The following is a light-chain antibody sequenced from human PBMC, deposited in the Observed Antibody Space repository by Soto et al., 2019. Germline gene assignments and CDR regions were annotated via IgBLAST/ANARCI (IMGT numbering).Light chain of an antibody. V-gene: IGKV1-39*01. Sequence: DIQMTQSPSSLSASVGDRVTITCRTSQSISTSLNWYQQKAGKAPKLLIYGASTLQSGVPLRFSGSGSGTDFTLTISSLQPDDFATYYCQQYYTYSWTFGQGTKVDI. CDR3: QQYYTYSWT. CDR1: QSISTS. J-gene: IGKJ1*01. CDR2: GAS.